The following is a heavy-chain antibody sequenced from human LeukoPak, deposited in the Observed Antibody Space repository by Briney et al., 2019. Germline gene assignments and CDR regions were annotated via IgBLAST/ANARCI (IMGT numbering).Heavy chain of an antibody. CDR2: ISGSGINT. Sequence: GGSLRLSCAASGFTFSSSAMTWVRQAPGKGLEWVSVISGSGINTDYADSVKGRFTISRDNSKNTLYLQMNSLRAEDTAVYYCAKNWQYCSSTSCYFPDYWGQGTLVTVSS. V-gene: IGHV3-23*01. J-gene: IGHJ4*02. D-gene: IGHD2-2*01. CDR1: GFTFSSSA. CDR3: AKNWQYCSSTSCYFPDY.